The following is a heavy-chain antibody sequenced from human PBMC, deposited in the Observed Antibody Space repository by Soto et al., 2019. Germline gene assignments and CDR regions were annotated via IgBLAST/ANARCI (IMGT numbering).Heavy chain of an antibody. CDR3: ARQDIVVVTASYYYYYGMDV. Sequence: PGESLKISCKGSGYSFTSYWIGWVRQMPGKGLEWMGIIYPGDSDTRYSPSFQGQVTISADKSISTAYLQWSSLKASDTAMYYCARQDIVVVTASYYYYYGMDVWGQGTTVTVSS. D-gene: IGHD2-21*02. CDR2: IYPGDSDT. CDR1: GYSFTSYW. J-gene: IGHJ6*02. V-gene: IGHV5-51*01.